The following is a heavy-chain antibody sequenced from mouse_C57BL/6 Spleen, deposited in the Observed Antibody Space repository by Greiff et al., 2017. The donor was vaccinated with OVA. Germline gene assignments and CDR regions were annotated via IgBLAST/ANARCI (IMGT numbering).Heavy chain of an antibody. CDR3: RLLRSYYAMDY. D-gene: IGHD1-1*01. J-gene: IGHJ4*01. CDR1: GYTFTDYE. CDR2: IDPETGGT. V-gene: IGHV1-15*01. Sequence: VQLQQSGAELVRPGASVTLSCKASGYTFTDYEMHWVKQTPVHGLEWIGAIDPETGGTAYNQKFKGKAILTADKSSSTAYMEPRSLTSEDSAVYYCRLLRSYYAMDYWGQGTSVTVSS.